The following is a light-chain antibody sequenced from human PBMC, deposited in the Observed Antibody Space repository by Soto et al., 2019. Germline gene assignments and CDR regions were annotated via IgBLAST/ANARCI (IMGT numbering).Light chain of an antibody. Sequence: QSALTQAASVSGSPGQSITISCTGTSSDIGGSDYVSWYQKHPGKAPKVILYEVSDRPSGVSDRFSGSKSGNTASLTISGLQAEDEADYYCSSYVTSGTLVFGGGTKLTVL. CDR1: SSDIGGSDY. CDR2: EVS. CDR3: SSYVTSGTLV. J-gene: IGLJ3*02. V-gene: IGLV2-14*01.